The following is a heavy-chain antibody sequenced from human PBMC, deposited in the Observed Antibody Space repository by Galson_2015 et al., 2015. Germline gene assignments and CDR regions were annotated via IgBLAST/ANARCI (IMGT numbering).Heavy chain of an antibody. J-gene: IGHJ4*02. V-gene: IGHV3-30-3*01. D-gene: IGHD4-17*01. CDR3: ARDSGSVDYGDYVSPQYYFDY. CDR1: GFTFSSYA. Sequence: LRLSCAASGFTFSSYAMHWVRQAPGKGLEWVAVISYDGSNKYYADSVKGRFTISRDNSKNTLYLQMNSLRAEDTAVYYCARDSGSVDYGDYVSPQYYFDYWGQGTLVTVSS. CDR2: ISYDGSNK.